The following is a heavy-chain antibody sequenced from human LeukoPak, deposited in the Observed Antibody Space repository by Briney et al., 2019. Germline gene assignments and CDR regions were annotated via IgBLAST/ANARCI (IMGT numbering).Heavy chain of an antibody. CDR1: GGSISSYY. CDR3: ARVGTYGSGSYLSWLDY. J-gene: IGHJ4*02. CDR2: IDYSGST. V-gene: IGHV4-59*01. Sequence: NPSETLSLTCTVSGGSISSYYWSWIRQPPGKGLEWIGYIDYSGSTNYNPSLKSRVTISVDTSKNQFSLKLSSVTAADTAVYYCARVGTYGSGSYLSWLDYWGQGTLVTVSS. D-gene: IGHD3-10*01.